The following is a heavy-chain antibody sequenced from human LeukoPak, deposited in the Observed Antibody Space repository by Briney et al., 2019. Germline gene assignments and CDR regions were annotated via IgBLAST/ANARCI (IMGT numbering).Heavy chain of an antibody. CDR1: GYSFTSYW. J-gene: IGHJ5*02. Sequence: LGESLKISCKGSGYSFTSYWIGWVRQMPGKGLEWMGIIYPGDSDTRYSPSFQGQVTISADKSISTAYLQWSSLKASDTAMYYCARGRHYDFWSGAPNWFDPWGQGTLVTVSS. CDR3: ARGRHYDFWSGAPNWFDP. D-gene: IGHD3-3*01. V-gene: IGHV5-51*01. CDR2: IYPGDSDT.